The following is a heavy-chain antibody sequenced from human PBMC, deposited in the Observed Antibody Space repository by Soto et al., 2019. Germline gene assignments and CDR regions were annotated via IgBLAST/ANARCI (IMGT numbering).Heavy chain of an antibody. CDR1: GYPFTGHY. V-gene: IGHV1-46*01. CDR3: ARDNSVYALTWWFDP. Sequence: QVQLVQSGAEVKKPGASVRVSCKASGYPFTGHYMHWVRQAPGQGLELMGLINPSGEFTIYVPKFQGRVTMTRDTATSTDYMVLSSLRSEDTAVYYCARDNSVYALTWWFDPWGQGTLVTVSS. CDR2: INPSGEFT. D-gene: IGHD3-22*01. J-gene: IGHJ5*02.